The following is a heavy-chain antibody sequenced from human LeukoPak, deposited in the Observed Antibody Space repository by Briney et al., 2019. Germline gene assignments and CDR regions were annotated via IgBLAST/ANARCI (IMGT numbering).Heavy chain of an antibody. Sequence: GASVTVSCTASGGTFSSYAISWVRQAPGQGLEWMGGIIPIFGTANYAQKFQGRVTITADESTSTAYMELSSLRSEDTAVYYCARDLVGANSDYWGQGTLVTVSS. CDR1: GGTFSSYA. D-gene: IGHD1-26*01. CDR2: IIPIFGTA. V-gene: IGHV1-69*13. CDR3: ARDLVGANSDY. J-gene: IGHJ4*02.